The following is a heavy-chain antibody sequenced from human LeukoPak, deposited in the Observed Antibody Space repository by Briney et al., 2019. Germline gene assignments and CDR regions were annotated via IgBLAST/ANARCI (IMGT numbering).Heavy chain of an antibody. CDR3: ARTGRDDSSGYSFH. D-gene: IGHD3-22*01. Sequence: GGSLRLSCAPSGFTFSSSSMSSVRQAPGNGLEWVSSISSSSSYIYHADSVKGRFTISRDNDKNSLYLQMNSLRAEDTAVYYCARTGRDDSSGYSFHWGQGTLVTVSS. J-gene: IGHJ4*02. V-gene: IGHV3-21*01. CDR2: ISSSSSYI. CDR1: GFTFSSSS.